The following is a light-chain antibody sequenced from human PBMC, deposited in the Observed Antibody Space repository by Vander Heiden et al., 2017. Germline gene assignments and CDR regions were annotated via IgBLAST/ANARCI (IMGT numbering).Light chain of an antibody. Sequence: SYEPTQPPSASVSPGQTATIPCSADKLGDKYACWYQQRPGHSPVLVTSQDTKRPSGIPERLSGSNSGNTATLTVSGTQAMDEADYYCQAWDSSTGVFGTGTKVTVL. V-gene: IGLV3-1*01. CDR1: KLGDKY. CDR3: QAWDSSTGV. CDR2: QDT. J-gene: IGLJ1*01.